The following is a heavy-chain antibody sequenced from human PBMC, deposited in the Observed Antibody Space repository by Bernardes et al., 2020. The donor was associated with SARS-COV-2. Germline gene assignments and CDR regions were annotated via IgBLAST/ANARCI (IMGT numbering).Heavy chain of an antibody. V-gene: IGHV4-59*01. J-gene: IGHJ4*02. CDR2: IYYSGST. CDR3: ARGRGYSYGYRYFDY. Sequence: SETLSLTCTVSGGSISSYYWSWIRQPPGKGLEWIGYIYYSGSTNYNPSLKSRVTISVDTSKNQFSLKLSSVTAADTAVYYCARGRGYSYGYRYFDYWGQGTLVTVSS. CDR1: GGSISSYY. D-gene: IGHD5-18*01.